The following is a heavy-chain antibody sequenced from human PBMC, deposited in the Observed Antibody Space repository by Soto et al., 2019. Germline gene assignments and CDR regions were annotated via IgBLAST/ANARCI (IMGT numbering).Heavy chain of an antibody. CDR1: GFTFSSYA. CDR2: ISGSGGST. D-gene: IGHD6-19*01. V-gene: IGHV3-23*01. J-gene: IGHJ4*02. CDR3: ALGGSSGWYGGYYFDY. Sequence: EVQLLESGGGLVQPGGSLRLSCAASGFTFSSYAMSWVRQAPGKGLEWVSAISGSGGSTYYADSVKGRFTISRANSKNSLYLQRNSLRAEDTAVYYCALGGSSGWYGGYYFDYWGQGTLVTVSS.